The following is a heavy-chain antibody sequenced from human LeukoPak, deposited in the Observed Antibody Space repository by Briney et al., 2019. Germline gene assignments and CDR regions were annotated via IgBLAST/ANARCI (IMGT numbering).Heavy chain of an antibody. Sequence: ASVKVSCKASGYTFTTYYMHWVRQAPGQGLQWMGIINPSGGSTSYAQKFQGRVTMTRDTSTSTVYMELSSLRSEDTAVYYCARGLREPPDDYWGQGTLVTVSS. CDR2: INPSGGST. CDR1: GYTFTTYY. J-gene: IGHJ4*02. D-gene: IGHD1-26*01. CDR3: ARGLREPPDDY. V-gene: IGHV1-46*01.